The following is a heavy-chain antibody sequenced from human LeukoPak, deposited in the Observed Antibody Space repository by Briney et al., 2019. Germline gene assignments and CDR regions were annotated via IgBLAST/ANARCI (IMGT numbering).Heavy chain of an antibody. V-gene: IGHV4-4*07. CDR2: IYTSGST. CDR1: GGSISSYY. D-gene: IGHD6-6*01. J-gene: IGHJ4*02. CDR3: ARGGSYINSSPSFDY. Sequence: SETLSLTCTVSGGSISSYYWSWIRQPAGKGLEWIGRIYTSGSTNYNPSLKSRVTMSVDTSKNQFSLKLSSVTAADTAVYYCARGGSYINSSPSFDYWGQGTLVTVSS.